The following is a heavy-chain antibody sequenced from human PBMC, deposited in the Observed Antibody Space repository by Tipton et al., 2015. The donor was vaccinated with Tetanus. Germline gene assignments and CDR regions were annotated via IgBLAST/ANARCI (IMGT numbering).Heavy chain of an antibody. CDR3: ARAPIRISRAYDF. CDR2: ITPIFGTT. V-gene: IGHV1-69*01. D-gene: IGHD2-21*01. CDR1: GGTFTNYA. Sequence: QVQLVQSGAEMKKPGSSVKVSCKASGGTFTNYALSWVRQAPGQGLEWVGGITPIFGTTNYAPKFQGRVTITADESTNTAYMELSSLRSEDTAMYYGARAPIRISRAYDFWGQGTQITVSS. J-gene: IGHJ4*02.